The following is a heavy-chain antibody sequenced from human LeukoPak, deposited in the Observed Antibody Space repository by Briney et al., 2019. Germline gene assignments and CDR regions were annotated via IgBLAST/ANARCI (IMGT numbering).Heavy chain of an antibody. CDR1: GVTFSGYY. D-gene: IGHD3-16*01. CDR3: ARYVTVAGRQARNWFDP. V-gene: IGHV4-34*01. CDR2: INRSGST. J-gene: IGHJ5*02. Sequence: SETLSLTCAVYGVTFSGYYWSWIRQPPGKGLEWIGYINRSGSTNYNPYPKSRLTIAVDTSKNQFSRKLSSVTAADTTVYYCARYVTVAGRQARNWFDPWGQGTLVTVSS.